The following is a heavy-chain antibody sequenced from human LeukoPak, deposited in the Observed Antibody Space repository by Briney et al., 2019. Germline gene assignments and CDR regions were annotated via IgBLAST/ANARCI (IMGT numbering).Heavy chain of an antibody. CDR1: GFTFSTYA. CDR3: AREGDSRWGELSP. J-gene: IGHJ1*01. V-gene: IGHV3-33*01. CDR2: IWYDGSEQ. Sequence: GGSLRLSCAASGFTFSTYAIHWVRQAPGKGLEWVAVIWYDGSEQYYADSVKGRFIISRDDSKSTSDLQMNSLRAEDTAVYYCAREGDSRWGELSPWGQGTLVTVSA. D-gene: IGHD3-16*02.